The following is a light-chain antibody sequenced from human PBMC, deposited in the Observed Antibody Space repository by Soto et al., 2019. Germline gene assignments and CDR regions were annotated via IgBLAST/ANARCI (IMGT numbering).Light chain of an antibody. Sequence: QSALTQPPSASGSPGQSVTISCTGTSSDVGDYNYVSWYQQHPGKAPKLMIYDVSERPSGVPERFSASKSGNTASLTVSGLQAEDEADYYCSSSAGSNNLVFGTGTKLTVL. V-gene: IGLV2-8*01. CDR2: DVS. J-gene: IGLJ1*01. CDR3: SSSAGSNNLV. CDR1: SSDVGDYNY.